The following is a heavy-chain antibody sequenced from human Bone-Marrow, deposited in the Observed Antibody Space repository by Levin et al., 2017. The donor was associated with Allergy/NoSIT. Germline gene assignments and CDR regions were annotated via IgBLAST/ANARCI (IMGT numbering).Heavy chain of an antibody. D-gene: IGHD4-17*01. CDR1: GFTFSNAW. CDR2: IKSKTDGGTT. J-gene: IGHJ6*02. Sequence: LSLTCAASGFTFSNAWMNWVRQAPGKGLEWVGRIKSKTDGGTTDYAAPVKGRFTISRDDSKNTLYLQMNSLKTEDTAVYYCTTDQSHDYGDPGSGPRHYYYYDGMDVWGQGTTVTVSS. V-gene: IGHV3-15*07. CDR3: TTDQSHDYGDPGSGPRHYYYYDGMDV.